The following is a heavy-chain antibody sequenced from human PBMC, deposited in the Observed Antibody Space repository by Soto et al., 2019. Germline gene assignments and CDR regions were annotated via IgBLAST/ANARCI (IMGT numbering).Heavy chain of an antibody. CDR3: ATRVSISGVVISWFDP. D-gene: IGHD3-3*01. CDR1: GGTFSSYS. CDR2: IIPILGTV. V-gene: IGHV1-69*01. J-gene: IGHJ5*01. Sequence: QVQLVQSGAEVKEPGSSVKVSCKASGGTFSSYSISWVRQAPGQGLEWMGGIIPILGTVQYAQMFQGRLTITADESTSTAYMELSRLKSEDTAVYYCATRVSISGVVISWFDPWGRGTLVTVSS.